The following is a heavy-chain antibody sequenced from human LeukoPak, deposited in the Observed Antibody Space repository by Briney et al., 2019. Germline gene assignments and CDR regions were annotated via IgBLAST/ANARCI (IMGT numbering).Heavy chain of an antibody. J-gene: IGHJ5*02. CDR3: AREYNWNVNWFDP. Sequence: GASVKVSCRATGYSFTAYYMHWFRQAPGQGPEWMGWSDPNSGGTNYAQKFQGRVTMTRNTSISTAYMELSSLRSDDTAVYYCAREYNWNVNWFDPWGQGTLVTVSS. CDR1: GYSFTAYY. D-gene: IGHD1-1*01. CDR2: SDPNSGGT. V-gene: IGHV1-2*02.